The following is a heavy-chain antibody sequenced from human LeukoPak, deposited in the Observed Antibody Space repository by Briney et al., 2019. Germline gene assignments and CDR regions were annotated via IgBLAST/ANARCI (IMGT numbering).Heavy chain of an antibody. CDR1: GGTFSRYA. J-gene: IGHJ4*02. CDR2: IIPIFGTA. D-gene: IGHD2-15*01. V-gene: IGHV1-69*13. Sequence: SVKVSCKASGGTFSRYAISWVRQAPGQGLEWMGGIIPIFGTANYAQKFQGRVTITADESASTAYMELSSLRSEDTAVYYCARDSAGYCSGGSCSSYFDYWGQGTLVTVSS. CDR3: ARDSAGYCSGGSCSSYFDY.